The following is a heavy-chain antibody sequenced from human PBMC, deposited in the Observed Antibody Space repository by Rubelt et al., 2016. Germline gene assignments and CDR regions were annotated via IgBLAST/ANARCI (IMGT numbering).Heavy chain of an antibody. V-gene: IGHV1-3*01. D-gene: IGHD1-26*01. J-gene: IGHJ4*02. CDR3: ARDIYSGSYYGY. Sequence: QVQLVQSGAEVKKPGASVKVSCKASGYTFTSYPLHWVRQAPGQRLEWMGWMNAGNGNTKYSQKFQGRVTITRDTSASTAYMELSSLRSEDTAVYYCARDIYSGSYYGYWGQGTLVTVSS. CDR1: GYTFTSYP. CDR2: MNAGNGNT.